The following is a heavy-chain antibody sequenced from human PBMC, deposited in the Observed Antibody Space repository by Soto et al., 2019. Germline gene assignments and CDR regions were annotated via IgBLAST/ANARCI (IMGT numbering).Heavy chain of an antibody. Sequence: SLRLSCAASGFTFSSYGMHWVRQAPGKGLEWVAVISYDGSNKYYADSVKGRFTISRDNSKNTLYLEMNSLRADDTAVYYCANYHRMSGSYSALGYWGQGTLVTVSS. J-gene: IGHJ4*02. CDR2: ISYDGSNK. V-gene: IGHV3-30*18. CDR3: ANYHRMSGSYSALGY. CDR1: GFTFSSYG. D-gene: IGHD1-26*01.